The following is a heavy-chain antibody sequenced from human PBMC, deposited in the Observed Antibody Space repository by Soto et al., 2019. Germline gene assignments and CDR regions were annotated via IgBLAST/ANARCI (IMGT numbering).Heavy chain of an antibody. D-gene: IGHD1-26*01. Sequence: SETLSLTCTVSGGSISSYDGSWIRQPPGKGLEWIGYIYYSGSTNYNPSLKSRFTISRDNAKNSLYLQMNSLRAEDTAFYYCVRGASLNFDYWGQGTLVTVSS. J-gene: IGHJ4*02. CDR3: VRGASLNFDY. CDR1: GGSISSYD. CDR2: IYYSGST. V-gene: IGHV4-59*12.